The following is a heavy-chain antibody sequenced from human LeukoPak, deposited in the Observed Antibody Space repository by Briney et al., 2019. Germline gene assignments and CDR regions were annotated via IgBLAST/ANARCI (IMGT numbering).Heavy chain of an antibody. D-gene: IGHD6-13*01. CDR3: AKEGSQYASSWFDY. Sequence: GGSLRLSCEASGFTFSSYGMQWVRQAPGMGPEWVPVISHDGTVTHYADSVKGRFTISRDSSTNTLYLRMDSLRTEDTAVYYCAKEGSQYASSWFDYWGQGTLVTVSS. CDR1: GFTFSSYG. V-gene: IGHV3-30*18. CDR2: ISHDGTVT. J-gene: IGHJ4*02.